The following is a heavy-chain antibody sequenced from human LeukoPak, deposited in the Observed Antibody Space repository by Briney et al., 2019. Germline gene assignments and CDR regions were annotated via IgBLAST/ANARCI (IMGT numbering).Heavy chain of an antibody. D-gene: IGHD3-9*01. Sequence: AASVKVSRKASGYTFTSYAISWVRQAPGQGLEWMGGIIPIFGTANYAQKFQGRVTITADESTSTAYMELSSLRSEDTAVYYCARGPTRNYDILTGYRMRYFDYWGQGTLVTVSS. J-gene: IGHJ4*02. CDR2: IIPIFGTA. CDR1: GYTFTSYA. CDR3: ARGPTRNYDILTGYRMRYFDY. V-gene: IGHV1-69*13.